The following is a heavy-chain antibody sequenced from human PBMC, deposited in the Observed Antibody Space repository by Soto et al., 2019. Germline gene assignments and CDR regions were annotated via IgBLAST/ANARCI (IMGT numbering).Heavy chain of an antibody. CDR3: ARLGGYYQALDY. V-gene: IGHV4-59*08. D-gene: IGHD3-22*01. Sequence: SETLSLTCIVSGGSISNYYWSWIRQPPGKGLEWIGYIYYSGSTNYNPSLTSRVTISVDTSKNQFSLKLSSVTAADTAVYYCARLGGYYQALDYWGQGTLVTVSS. CDR2: IYYSGST. J-gene: IGHJ4*02. CDR1: GGSISNYY.